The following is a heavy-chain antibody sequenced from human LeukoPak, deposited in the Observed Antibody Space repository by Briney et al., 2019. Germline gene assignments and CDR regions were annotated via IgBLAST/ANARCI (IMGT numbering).Heavy chain of an antibody. CDR2: FDPEDGET. CDR3: AKGEQQWDPPNNWFDP. V-gene: IGHV1-24*01. Sequence: GASVKVSCKVSGYTLTELSMHWVRQAPGKGLEWMGGFDPEDGETIYAQKFQGRVTMTEDTSTDTAYMELSSLRSEDTAVYYCAKGEQQWDPPNNWFDPWGQGTLVTVSS. CDR1: GYTLTELS. D-gene: IGHD6-13*01. J-gene: IGHJ5*02.